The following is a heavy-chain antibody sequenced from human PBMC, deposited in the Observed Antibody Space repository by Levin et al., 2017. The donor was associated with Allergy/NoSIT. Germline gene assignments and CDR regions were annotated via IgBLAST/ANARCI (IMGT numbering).Heavy chain of an antibody. CDR2: IIPIFGTA. CDR1: GGTFSSYA. D-gene: IGHD2-15*01. V-gene: IGHV1-69*13. Sequence: ASVKVSCKASGGTFSSYAISWVRQAPGQGLEWMGGIIPIFGTANYAQKFQGRVTITADESTSTAYMELSSLRAEDTAVYYCAREGPVVVVAARNAFDIWGQGTMVTVSS. J-gene: IGHJ3*02. CDR3: AREGPVVVVAARNAFDI.